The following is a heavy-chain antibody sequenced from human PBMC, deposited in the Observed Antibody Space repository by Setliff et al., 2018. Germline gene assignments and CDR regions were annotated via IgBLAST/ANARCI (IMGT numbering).Heavy chain of an antibody. J-gene: IGHJ1*01. V-gene: IGHV2-5*01. CDR1: GFSLSTSLVG. D-gene: IGHD4-17*01. CDR3: AHKYGDYVRYFQH. CDR2: IYWNAEK. Sequence: SGPTLVNPTQTLTLACTFSGFSLSTSLVGVGWIRQPPGKALEWLALIYWNAEKRYSPSLKSRLTITTDTSKNQVVLTMTNMDPVDTATYYCAHKYGDYVRYFQHWGQGTLVTAPQ.